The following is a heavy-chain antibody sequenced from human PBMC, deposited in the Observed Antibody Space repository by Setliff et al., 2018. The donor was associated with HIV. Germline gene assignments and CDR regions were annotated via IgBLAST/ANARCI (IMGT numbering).Heavy chain of an antibody. D-gene: IGHD2-2*01. Sequence: PGESLKISCKASGYSFTTYWIAWVRQMPGKGLEWMGIIFPADSDTTYSPSFQGQVTISADKSISTAYLQWSRLKASDTAMYYCARHVTTVATSWFDPWGQGTLVTVSS. CDR3: ARHVTTVATSWFDP. V-gene: IGHV5-51*01. J-gene: IGHJ5*02. CDR2: IFPADSDT. CDR1: GYSFTTYW.